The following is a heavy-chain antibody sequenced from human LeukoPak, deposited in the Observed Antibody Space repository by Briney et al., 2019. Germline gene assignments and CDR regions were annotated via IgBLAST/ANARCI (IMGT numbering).Heavy chain of an antibody. CDR1: GDSVTSYY. V-gene: IGHV4-59*08. J-gene: IGHJ4*02. CDR2: VYYTGST. D-gene: IGHD6-13*01. CDR3: ARKGSNWSTQFDY. Sequence: SETLSLTCTVSGDSVTSYYWSWIRQPPGKGLEWIGYVYYTGSTSYNPSLKSRVTISVDTSKNQFSLRLSSVTAADTALYYCARKGSNWSTQFDYWGQGTLVTVSS.